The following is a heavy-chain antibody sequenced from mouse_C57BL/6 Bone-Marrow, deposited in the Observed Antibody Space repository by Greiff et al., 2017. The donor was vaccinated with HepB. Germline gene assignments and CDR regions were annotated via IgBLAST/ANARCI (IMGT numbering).Heavy chain of an antibody. D-gene: IGHD1-1*01. CDR1: GYSITSGYY. CDR2: ISYDGSN. Sequence: ESGPGLVKPSQSLSLTCSVTGYSITSGYYWNWIRQFPGNKLEWMGYISYDGSNNYNPSLKNRISITRDTSKNQFFLKLNSVTTEDTATYYCARVYGSSYDAMDYWGQGTSVTVSS. CDR3: ARVYGSSYDAMDY. J-gene: IGHJ4*01. V-gene: IGHV3-6*01.